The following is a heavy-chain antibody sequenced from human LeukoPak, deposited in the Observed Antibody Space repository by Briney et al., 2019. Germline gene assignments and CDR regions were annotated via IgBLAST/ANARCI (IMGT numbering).Heavy chain of an antibody. J-gene: IGHJ6*03. CDR1: GGSISNYY. CDR3: ARHHPTVTPYYMDV. D-gene: IGHD4-17*01. Sequence: PSETLSLTCTVSGGSISNYYWNWIRQPPGKGLEWIGYIYYSGTTNYNPSLKSRVTISVDTSKNQFSLKVNSVTAADTAVYYCARHHPTVTPYYMDVWGKGTTVTISS. V-gene: IGHV4-59*08. CDR2: IYYSGTT.